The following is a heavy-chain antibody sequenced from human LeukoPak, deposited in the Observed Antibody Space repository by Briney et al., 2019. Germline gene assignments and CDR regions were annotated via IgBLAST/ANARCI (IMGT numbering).Heavy chain of an antibody. V-gene: IGHV1-2*02. CDR3: ARDPTGASGDNYYYYYMDV. J-gene: IGHJ6*03. CDR2: INPNSGGT. Sequence: ASVKVSCKASGYTFTGYYMHWVRQAPGQGLEWMGWINPNSGGTNYAQKFQGRVTMTRDTSISTAYMELSRLRSDDTAVYYCARDPTGASGDNYYYYYMDVWGKGTTVTVSS. CDR1: GYTFTGYY. D-gene: IGHD1-14*01.